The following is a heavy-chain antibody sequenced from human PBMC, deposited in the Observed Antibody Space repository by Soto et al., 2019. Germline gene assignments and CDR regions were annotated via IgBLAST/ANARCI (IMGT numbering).Heavy chain of an antibody. CDR3: ARDSGAVGVGAHLNYGMDV. CDR2: IGTAGDT. Sequence: PGGSLRLSCAASGFTFSSYDMHWVRQATGKGLEWVSAIGTAGDTYYPGSVKGRFTISRENAKNSLYLQMNSLRAEDTAVYYCARDSGAVGVGAHLNYGMDVWGQGTTVTVSS. D-gene: IGHD1-26*01. J-gene: IGHJ6*02. V-gene: IGHV3-13*01. CDR1: GFTFSSYD.